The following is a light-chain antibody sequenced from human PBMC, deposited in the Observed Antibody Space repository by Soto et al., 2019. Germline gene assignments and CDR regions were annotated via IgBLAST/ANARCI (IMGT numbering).Light chain of an antibody. J-gene: IGLJ1*01. CDR2: EVS. CDR1: SSGVGGYNY. CDR3: SSYTSSSTLPYV. Sequence: QSALTQPASVSGSPGQSITISCTGTSSGVGGYNYVSWYQQHPGKAPKLMIYEVSNRPSGVSNRFSGSKSGNTASLTISGLQAEDEADYYCSSYTSSSTLPYVFGTGTKLTVL. V-gene: IGLV2-14*01.